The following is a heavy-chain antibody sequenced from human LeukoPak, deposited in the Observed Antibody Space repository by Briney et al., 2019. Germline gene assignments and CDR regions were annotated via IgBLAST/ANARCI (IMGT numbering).Heavy chain of an antibody. D-gene: IGHD3-22*01. CDR2: MYLSGTT. CDR1: GDSINSLDL. J-gene: IGHJ4*02. Sequence: SETLFLTCTVSGDSINSLDLWSWVRQPPRKGLEWIGEMYLSGTTHSNPSVKSRVTISIDKSKNQFFLNLSSVTAADTAVYYCAGLVGRYSSGLYYYYFDYWGQGTLVTVSS. CDR3: AGLVGRYSSGLYYYYFDY. V-gene: IGHV4-4*02.